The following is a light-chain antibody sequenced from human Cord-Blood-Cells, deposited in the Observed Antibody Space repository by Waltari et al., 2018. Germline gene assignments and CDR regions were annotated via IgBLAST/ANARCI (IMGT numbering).Light chain of an antibody. CDR1: SSDVGSYNL. CDR3: CSYAGSSTWV. J-gene: IGLJ3*02. CDR2: EGS. V-gene: IGLV2-23*01. Sequence: QSALTHPASVSGSPGQSITISCTGTSSDVGSYNLVSWYQQHPGKAPKLMIYEGSKRPSGVSNRFSGSKSDNTASLTISGLQAEDEADYYCCSYAGSSTWVFGGATKLTVL.